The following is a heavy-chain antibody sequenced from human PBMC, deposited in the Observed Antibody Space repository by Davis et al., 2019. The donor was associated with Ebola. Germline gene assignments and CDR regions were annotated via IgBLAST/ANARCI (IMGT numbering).Heavy chain of an antibody. CDR3: ARDRVITFGGVIVNGYYYYYGMDV. CDR1: GGTFSSYA. D-gene: IGHD3-16*02. V-gene: IGHV1-8*02. J-gene: IGHJ6*02. Sequence: ASVKVSCKASGGTFSSYAISWVRQATGQGLEWMGWMNPNSGNTGYAQKFQGRVTMTRNTSISTAYMELSSLRSEDTAVYYCARDRVITFGGVIVNGYYYYYGMDVWGQGTTVTVSS. CDR2: MNPNSGNT.